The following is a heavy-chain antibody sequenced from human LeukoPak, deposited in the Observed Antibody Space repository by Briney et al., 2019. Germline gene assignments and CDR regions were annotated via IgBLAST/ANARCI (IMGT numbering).Heavy chain of an antibody. J-gene: IGHJ4*02. V-gene: IGHV3-9*03. CDR3: AKGYSSGWYNYFDY. Sequence: PGGSLRLSCAASGFTFDDYAMHWVRQAPGKGLEWVSGISWNSGSIGYADSVKGRFTISRDNAKNSLYLQMNSLRAEDMALYYCAKGYSSGWYNYFDYWGQGTLVTVSS. CDR1: GFTFDDYA. D-gene: IGHD6-19*01. CDR2: ISWNSGSI.